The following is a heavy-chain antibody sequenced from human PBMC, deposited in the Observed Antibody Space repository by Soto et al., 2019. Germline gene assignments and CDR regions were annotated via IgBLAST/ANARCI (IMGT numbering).Heavy chain of an antibody. CDR3: VKILQYSYGLPH. J-gene: IGHJ4*02. Sequence: PGGSLRLSCSASGFTFSSYAMHWVRQAPGKGLEYVSVISSNGGSTYYADSVKGRFTISRDNSKNTLYLQMSSLRAEDTAVYYCVKILQYSYGLPHWGQGTLVTLSS. D-gene: IGHD5-18*01. CDR2: ISSNGGST. CDR1: GFTFSSYA. V-gene: IGHV3-64D*06.